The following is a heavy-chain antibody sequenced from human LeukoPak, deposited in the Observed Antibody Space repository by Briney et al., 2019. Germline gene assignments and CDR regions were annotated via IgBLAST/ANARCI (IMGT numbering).Heavy chain of an antibody. CDR2: IWYDGTDK. D-gene: IGHD1-7*01. Sequence: GGSLRLSCVASGFTFSNYGMHWVRQGPGKGLEWLALIWYDGTDKYYADSVKGRFTISRDNSKNTLYLQMNSLRAEDTAIYYCARAGSNWNYVYWGQGTLVTVSS. J-gene: IGHJ4*02. CDR1: GFTFSNYG. V-gene: IGHV3-33*01. CDR3: ARAGSNWNYVY.